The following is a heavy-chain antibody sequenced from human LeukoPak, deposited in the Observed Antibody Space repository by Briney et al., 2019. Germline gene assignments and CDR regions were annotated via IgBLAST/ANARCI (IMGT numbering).Heavy chain of an antibody. CDR2: MNPNSGKT. Sequence: ASVKVSCKASGYTFTNYDINWVRQATGQGLEWMGWMNPNSGKTGYAQKFQGRVTLTRNTSISTAYMELSSLRSEDTAVYYCASGVDSSSWYRFHYWGQGTLVTVSS. D-gene: IGHD3-22*01. CDR1: GYTFTNYD. J-gene: IGHJ4*02. V-gene: IGHV1-8*03. CDR3: ASGVDSSSWYRFHY.